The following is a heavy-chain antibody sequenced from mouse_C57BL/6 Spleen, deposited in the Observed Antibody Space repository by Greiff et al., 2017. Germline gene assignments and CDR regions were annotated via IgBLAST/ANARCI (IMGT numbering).Heavy chain of an antibody. CDR3: TTEMVTTGGWFAY. J-gene: IGHJ3*01. D-gene: IGHD2-2*01. Sequence: VQLQQSGAELVRPGASVKLSCTASGFNIKDDYMHWVKQRPEQGLEWIGWIDPETGATEYDSKFQGKAPITADTTSNTAYLQLSSLTSEDTTVYYCTTEMVTTGGWFAYWGQGTLVTVSA. CDR2: IDPETGAT. CDR1: GFNIKDDY. V-gene: IGHV14-4*01.